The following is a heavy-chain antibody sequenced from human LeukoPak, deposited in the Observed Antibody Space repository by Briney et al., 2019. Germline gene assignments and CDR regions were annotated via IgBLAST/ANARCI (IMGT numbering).Heavy chain of an antibody. CDR3: ARRAGYSYGHEYYYYGMDV. CDR1: GGSISSYY. Sequence: SETLSLTCTVSGGSISSYYWSWIRLPPGKGLEWIGYLSKSGNTNYSPSLKSRVTIFGDTSKNQFSLKLSSVTAADTAVYYCARRAGYSYGHEYYYYGMDVWGQGTTVTVSS. J-gene: IGHJ6*02. D-gene: IGHD5-18*01. V-gene: IGHV4-59*01. CDR2: LSKSGNT.